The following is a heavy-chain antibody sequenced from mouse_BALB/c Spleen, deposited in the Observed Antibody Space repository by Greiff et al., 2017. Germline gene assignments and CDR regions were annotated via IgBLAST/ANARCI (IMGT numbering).Heavy chain of an antibody. J-gene: IGHJ4*01. Sequence: EVMLVESGGGLVQPGGSRKLSCAASGFTFSSFGMHWVRQAPEKGLEWVAYISSGSSTIYYADTVKGRFTISGDNPKNTLFLQMTSLRSEDTAMYYCARRHPGTSYDGYYLYAMDYWGQGTSVTVSS. D-gene: IGHD2-3*01. CDR1: GFTFSSFG. CDR2: ISSGSSTI. V-gene: IGHV5-17*02. CDR3: ARRHPGTSYDGYYLYAMDY.